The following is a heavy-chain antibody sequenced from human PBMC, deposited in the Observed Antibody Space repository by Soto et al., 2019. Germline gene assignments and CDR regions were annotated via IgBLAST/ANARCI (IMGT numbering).Heavy chain of an antibody. CDR2: ISYDGSNK. CDR3: ANGLRGADYYGMGV. CDR1: GFTFSSYG. V-gene: IGHV3-30*18. J-gene: IGHJ6*02. Sequence: QVQLVESGGGVVQPGRSLRLSCAASGFTFSSYGMHWVRQAPGKGLEWVAVISYDGSNKYYADSVKGRFTNARDNSKKPLYLQMNSQRAEDTAVYYCANGLRGADYYGMGVWGHGTTVTVSS. D-gene: IGHD3-10*01.